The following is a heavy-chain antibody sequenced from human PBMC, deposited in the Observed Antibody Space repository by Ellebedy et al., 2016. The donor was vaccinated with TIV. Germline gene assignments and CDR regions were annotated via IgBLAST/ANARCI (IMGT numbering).Heavy chain of an antibody. J-gene: IGHJ5*02. Sequence: MPSETLSLTCTVSGGSISSSSYYWGWIRQPPGKGLEWIGSIYYSGSTYYNPSLKSRVTISVDTSKNQFSLKLSSVTAADTAVYYCARVGYGSSHGWFDPWGQGTLVTVSS. V-gene: IGHV4-39*07. CDR3: ARVGYGSSHGWFDP. D-gene: IGHD3-10*01. CDR1: GGSISSSSYY. CDR2: IYYSGST.